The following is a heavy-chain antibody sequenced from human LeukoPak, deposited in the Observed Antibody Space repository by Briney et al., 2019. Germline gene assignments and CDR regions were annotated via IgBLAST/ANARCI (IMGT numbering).Heavy chain of an antibody. Sequence: SETLSLTCAVYGGSFSGYYWSWIRQPPGKGLEWIGEINHSGSTNYNPSLKSRVTVSVDTSKNQFSLKLSSVTAADTAVYYCARGSGRSGCTSWGQGTLVTVSS. CDR1: GGSFSGYY. CDR3: ARGSGRSGCTS. CDR2: INHSGST. D-gene: IGHD3-3*01. V-gene: IGHV4-34*01. J-gene: IGHJ4*02.